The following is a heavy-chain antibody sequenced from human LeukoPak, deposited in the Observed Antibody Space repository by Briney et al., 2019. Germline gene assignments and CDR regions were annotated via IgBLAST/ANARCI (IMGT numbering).Heavy chain of an antibody. CDR2: ISAYNGNT. Sequence: ASVNVSCKASGYTFTSYGISWVRQAPGQGLEWMGWISAYNGNTNYAQKLQGRVTMTTDTSTSTAYMELRSLRSDDTAVYYCARLDSGYDMYYYYMDVWGKGTTVTVSS. D-gene: IGHD5-12*01. CDR1: GYTFTSYG. CDR3: ARLDSGYDMYYYYMDV. V-gene: IGHV1-18*01. J-gene: IGHJ6*03.